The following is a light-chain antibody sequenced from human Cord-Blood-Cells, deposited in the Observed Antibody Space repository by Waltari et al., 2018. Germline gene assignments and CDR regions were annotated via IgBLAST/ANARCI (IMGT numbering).Light chain of an antibody. J-gene: IGLJ2*01. V-gene: IGLV1-40*01. CDR1: SSNIGAGYD. CDR2: GNS. CDR3: QSYDSSLREV. Sequence: QSVLTQPPSVSGAPGQRVTISCTGRSSNIGAGYDVHWYQQLPGTAPKPPTYGNSNRPSGVPDRFSGSKSGTSASLAITGLQAEDEADYYCQSYDSSLREVFGGGTKLTVL.